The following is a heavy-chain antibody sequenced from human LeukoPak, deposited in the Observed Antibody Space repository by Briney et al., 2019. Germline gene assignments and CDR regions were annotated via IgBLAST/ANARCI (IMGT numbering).Heavy chain of an antibody. Sequence: GGSLRLSCAASGFTFSDYYMSWIRQAPGKGLEWVSYISSSGSTIYYADSVKDRFTISRDNAKNSLYLQMNSLRAEDTAVYYCASTSRYYYDSSGYPHFDYWGQGTLVTVSS. D-gene: IGHD3-22*01. J-gene: IGHJ4*02. CDR1: GFTFSDYY. CDR2: ISSSGSTI. V-gene: IGHV3-11*01. CDR3: ASTSRYYYDSSGYPHFDY.